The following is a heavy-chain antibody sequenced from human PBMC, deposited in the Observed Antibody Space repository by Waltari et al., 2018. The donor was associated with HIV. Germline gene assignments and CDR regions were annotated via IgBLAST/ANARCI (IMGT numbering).Heavy chain of an antibody. Sequence: QVQLVQSGAEVKKPGASVKVSCKASGYTFTGYYMHWVRQAPGQGLEWKGWINPNRGGKNYARKFQGRVTIPRDTSISTAHMELSRLRSDDTAVYDCARADYYGSGSQDYWGQGTLVTVSS. D-gene: IGHD3-10*01. CDR3: ARADYYGSGSQDY. V-gene: IGHV1-2*02. CDR1: GYTFTGYY. CDR2: INPNRGGK. J-gene: IGHJ4*02.